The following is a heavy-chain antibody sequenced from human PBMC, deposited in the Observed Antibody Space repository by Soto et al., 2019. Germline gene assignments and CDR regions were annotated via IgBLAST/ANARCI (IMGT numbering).Heavy chain of an antibody. V-gene: IGHV4-34*01. CDR1: GGSFSCYY. CDR3: ASGGQTIIPKD. CDR2: INHGGST. D-gene: IGHD5-12*01. Sequence: KPSETLSLTCAVYGGSFSCYYWSWIRQPPGKGLDWIGEINHGGSTNYNPSLKSRVTISIDTSKNQFSLKLSSVTAADTAVYYCASGGQTIIPKDWGQGTLVTVSS. J-gene: IGHJ4*02.